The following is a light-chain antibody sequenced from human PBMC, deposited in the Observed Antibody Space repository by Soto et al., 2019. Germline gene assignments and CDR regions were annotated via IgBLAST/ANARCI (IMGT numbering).Light chain of an antibody. V-gene: IGLV2-14*01. CDR3: SSYSTNTSVV. CDR2: EVI. Sequence: QSALTQPASVSGSPGQSITISCTGTSSDVGSYNYVSWYQQHPGKAPKLIIFEVIYRPSGVSYRFSGSKSGNTASLTISGLQAEDESDFYCSSYSTNTSVVFGGGTKLTVL. CDR1: SSDVGSYNY. J-gene: IGLJ2*01.